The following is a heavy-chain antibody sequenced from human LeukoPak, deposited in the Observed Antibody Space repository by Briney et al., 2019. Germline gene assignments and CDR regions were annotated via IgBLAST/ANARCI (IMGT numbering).Heavy chain of an antibody. CDR3: AKGTYKSILLQGIAFDV. CDR2: ISDEGKNK. D-gene: IGHD1-26*01. J-gene: IGHJ3*01. V-gene: IGHV3-30*18. CDR1: GFTFGTYG. Sequence: PGRSLRLSCAASGFTFGTYGMYWVRQTPGKGLEWMAVISDEGKNKDYADSVKGRFAISRDDSKNMLYLHMDSLRADDTAVYYCAKGTYKSILLQGIAFDVWGQGTRVT.